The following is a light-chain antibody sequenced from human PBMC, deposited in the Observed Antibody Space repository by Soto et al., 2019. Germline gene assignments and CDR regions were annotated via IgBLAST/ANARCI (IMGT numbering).Light chain of an antibody. CDR3: QQYKNWPTWT. CDR2: GAS. J-gene: IGKJ1*01. CDR1: QSVSSN. Sequence: EIVITQSPATLSVSPGERATPSRRASQSVSSNLAWYQQKPGQAHRLIVYGASTRATGIPARFSGSGSGTEFTLTISSLQSEDFAVYYCQQYKNWPTWTFGQGTKVDIK. V-gene: IGKV3-15*01.